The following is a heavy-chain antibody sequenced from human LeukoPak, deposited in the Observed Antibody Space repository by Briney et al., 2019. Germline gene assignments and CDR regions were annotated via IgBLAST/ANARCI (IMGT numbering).Heavy chain of an antibody. CDR3: ARNRAAAGDWLDP. Sequence: GGSLRLSCVASGFTFSAYGVHWVRQAPGKGLEWVAFIRYDGRIKNYADSVKGRFTISRDNSKNTLYLQMNSLTTEDTSLYYCARNRAAAGDWLDPWGQGTLVIVSS. D-gene: IGHD6-13*01. J-gene: IGHJ5*02. CDR1: GFTFSAYG. CDR2: IRYDGRIK. V-gene: IGHV3-30*02.